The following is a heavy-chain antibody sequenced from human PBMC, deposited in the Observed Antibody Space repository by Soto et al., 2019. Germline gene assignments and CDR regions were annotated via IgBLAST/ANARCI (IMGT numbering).Heavy chain of an antibody. D-gene: IGHD1-26*01. Sequence: QVQLVQSGAEAKKPGASLKVSCKASGYTFSDYYIHWVRQAPGQGLEWMGWIDADSGDTKYARKLQGWVTMSRDTAINTAYMELSRLGSDDTAVYYCARTPNNGRAGVYGMDVWGQGNTVTVSS. CDR3: ARTPNNGRAGVYGMDV. CDR1: GYTFSDYY. J-gene: IGHJ6*01. CDR2: IDADSGDT. V-gene: IGHV1-2*04.